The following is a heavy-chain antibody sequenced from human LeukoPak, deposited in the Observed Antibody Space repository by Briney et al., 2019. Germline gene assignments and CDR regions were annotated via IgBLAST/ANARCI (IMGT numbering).Heavy chain of an antibody. CDR1: GGSISSSSYY. Sequence: PSETLSLTCTVSGGSISSSSYYWGWIRQPPGKGLEWIGSIYYSGSTYYNPSLKSRVTISVDTSKNQFSLKLSSVTAADTAVYYCASPDPTIVGRNYYYYFMDVWGKGTTVTVSS. D-gene: IGHD3-22*01. CDR2: IYYSGST. J-gene: IGHJ6*03. CDR3: ASPDPTIVGRNYYYYFMDV. V-gene: IGHV4-39*01.